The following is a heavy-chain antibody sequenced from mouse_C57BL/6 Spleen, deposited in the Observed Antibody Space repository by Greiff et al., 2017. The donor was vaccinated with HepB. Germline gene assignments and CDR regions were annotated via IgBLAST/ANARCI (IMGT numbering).Heavy chain of an antibody. D-gene: IGHD1-1*01. J-gene: IGHJ2*01. CDR3: ARWLLITTVVAGIDY. V-gene: IGHV1-22*01. CDR2: INPNNGGT. Sequence: EVQLKESGPELVKPGASVKMSCKASGYTFTDYNMHWVKQSHGKSLEWIGYINPNNGGTSYNQKFKGKATLTVNKSSSTAYMELRSLTSEDSAVYYCARWLLITTVVAGIDYWGQGTTLTVSS. CDR1: GYTFTDYN.